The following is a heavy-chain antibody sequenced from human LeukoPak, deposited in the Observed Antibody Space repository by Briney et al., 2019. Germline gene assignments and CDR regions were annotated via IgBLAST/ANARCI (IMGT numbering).Heavy chain of an antibody. J-gene: IGHJ6*02. CDR3: ARSYYYGMDV. CDR2: IYYSGST. CDR1: CGSISSYY. Sequence: SETLSLTCTVSCGSISSYYWSWIRQPPGKGLEWIGYIYYSGSTNYNPSLKSRVTISVDTSKNQFSLKLSSVTAADTAVYYCARSYYYGMDVWGQGTTVTVSS. V-gene: IGHV4-59*08.